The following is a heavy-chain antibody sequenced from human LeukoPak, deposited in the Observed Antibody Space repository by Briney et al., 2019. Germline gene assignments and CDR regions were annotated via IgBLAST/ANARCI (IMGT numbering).Heavy chain of an antibody. D-gene: IGHD2-2*01. CDR2: IYYSGST. V-gene: IGHV4-31*03. CDR3: ARGYCSSTSCYGYFDY. CDR1: GGSISSGGYY. Sequence: TSETLSLTCTVSGGSISSGGYYWSWIRQHPGKGLEWIGYIYYSGSTYYNPSLKSRITISVDTSKNQFSLKLSSVTAADTAVYYCARGYCSSTSCYGYFDYWGQETLVTVSS. J-gene: IGHJ4*02.